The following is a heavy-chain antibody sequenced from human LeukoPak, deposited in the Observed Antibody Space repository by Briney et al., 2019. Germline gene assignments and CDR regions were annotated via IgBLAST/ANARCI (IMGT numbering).Heavy chain of an antibody. D-gene: IGHD2-2*01. Sequence: SETLSLTCAVYGGSFSGYYWSWIRQPPGKGLEWIGEINHSGSTNYNPSLKSRVTISVDTSKNQFSLKLSSVTAADTAVYYCARAEDCSSTSCYIDYWSQGTLVTVSS. CDR1: GGSFSGYY. J-gene: IGHJ4*02. V-gene: IGHV4-34*01. CDR3: ARAEDCSSTSCYIDY. CDR2: INHSGST.